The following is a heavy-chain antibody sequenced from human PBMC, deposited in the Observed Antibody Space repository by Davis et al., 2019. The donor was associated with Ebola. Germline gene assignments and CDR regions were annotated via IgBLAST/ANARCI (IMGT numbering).Heavy chain of an antibody. J-gene: IGHJ6*03. Sequence: PSETLSLTCTVSGGSISSGGYYWSWIRQHPGKGLEWIGYIYYSGSTYYNPSLKSRVTISIDTSKNQFSLKLRSVTAADTAVYYCAREATVLLWFEELFETRGYSYMGVWGKGTTVTVSS. CDR2: IYYSGST. CDR1: GGSISSGGYY. CDR3: AREATVLLWFEELFETRGYSYMGV. V-gene: IGHV4-31*03. D-gene: IGHD3-10*01.